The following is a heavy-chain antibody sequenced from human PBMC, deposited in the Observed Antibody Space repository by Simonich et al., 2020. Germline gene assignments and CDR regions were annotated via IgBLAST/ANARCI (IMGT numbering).Heavy chain of an antibody. J-gene: IGHJ2*01. D-gene: IGHD6-25*01. CDR2: INPNSGGQ. CDR1: GYTFTGYY. V-gene: IGHV1-2*02. CDR3: ARGGLGHWYFDL. Sequence: QVQLVQSGAEVKKPGASVKVSCKASGYTFTGYYMHWVRQAPGQGLGGMGWINPNSGGQKHTQKFQGRVTRTRDTSISTAYRERSRLRSDDTAVYYCARGGLGHWYFDLWGRGTLVTVSS.